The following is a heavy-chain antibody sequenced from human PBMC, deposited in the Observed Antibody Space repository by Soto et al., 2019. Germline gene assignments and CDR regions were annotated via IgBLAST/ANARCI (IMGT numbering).Heavy chain of an antibody. CDR2: IYYSGST. D-gene: IGHD6-6*01. V-gene: IGHV4-31*03. Sequence: PSETLSLTCTVSGGSISSGGYYWSWIRQHPGKGLEWIGYIYYSGSTYYNPSLKSRVTISVDTSKNQFSLKLSSVTAADTAVYYCARDGSSSPLTYGGMDVWGQGTTVTVSS. CDR3: ARDGSSSPLTYGGMDV. J-gene: IGHJ6*02. CDR1: GGSISSGGYY.